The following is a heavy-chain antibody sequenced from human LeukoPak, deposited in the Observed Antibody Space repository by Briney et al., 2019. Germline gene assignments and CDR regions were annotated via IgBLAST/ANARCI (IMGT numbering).Heavy chain of an antibody. J-gene: IGHJ5*02. CDR1: GGTFSSYA. CDR2: IIPIFGTA. V-gene: IGHV1-69*06. Sequence: SVKVSCKASGGTFSSYAISWVRQAPGQWLEWMGRIIPIFGTANYAQKFQGRVTITADKSTSTAYMELSSLRSEDTAVYYCARDHRNWFDPWGQGTLVTVSS. D-gene: IGHD1-14*01. CDR3: ARDHRNWFDP.